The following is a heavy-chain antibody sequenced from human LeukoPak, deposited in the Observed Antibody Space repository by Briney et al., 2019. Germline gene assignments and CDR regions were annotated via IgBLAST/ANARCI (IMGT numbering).Heavy chain of an antibody. V-gene: IGHV1-2*06. D-gene: IGHD1-1*01. CDR1: GYTFTGYY. Sequence: ASVKVSCYASGYTFTGYYMHWGRQAPRQGLEWRGRINPNRGGTNYAQKYQGSDTMTRDTSIRTAYMELSRLRADGTAVYYCARVGPYGTLDYWGQGTLVTVSS. CDR2: INPNRGGT. J-gene: IGHJ4*02. CDR3: ARVGPYGTLDY.